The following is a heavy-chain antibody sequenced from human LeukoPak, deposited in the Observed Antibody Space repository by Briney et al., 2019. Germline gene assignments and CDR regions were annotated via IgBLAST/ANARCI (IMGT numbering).Heavy chain of an antibody. D-gene: IGHD3-10*01. CDR2: VYYTGST. CDR1: GGSISNYY. J-gene: IGHJ4*02. V-gene: IGHV4-59*12. Sequence: PSETLSLTCPVSGGSISNYYYWTWIRQPPGKGLEWIGYVYYTGSTNFNPSLKSRVTMSLDTSRNQFSLKLTSLTAADTAVYYCASYYYGSGSYFYWGQGTLVTVSS. CDR3: ASYYYGSGSYFY.